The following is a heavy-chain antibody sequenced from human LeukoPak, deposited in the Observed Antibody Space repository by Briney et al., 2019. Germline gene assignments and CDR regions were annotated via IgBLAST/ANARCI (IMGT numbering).Heavy chain of an antibody. CDR1: GGSISSYY. CDR3: ARRNSRGGWFDP. V-gene: IGHV4-59*08. Sequence: PSETLSLTCTVSGGSISSYYWSWIRQPPGKGLEWIGYIYYSGSTNYNPSLKSRVTISVDTSKNQFSLKLSSVTAADTAVYYCARRNSRGGWFDPWGQGTLVTVSS. J-gene: IGHJ5*02. D-gene: IGHD2-21*01. CDR2: IYYSGST.